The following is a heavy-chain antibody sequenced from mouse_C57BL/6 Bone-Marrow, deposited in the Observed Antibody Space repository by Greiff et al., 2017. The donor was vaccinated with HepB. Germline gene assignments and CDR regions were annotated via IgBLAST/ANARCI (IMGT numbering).Heavy chain of an antibody. D-gene: IGHD1-1*01. CDR1: GFTFSDYY. CDR2: INYDGSST. V-gene: IGHV5-16*01. CDR3: ARGGGVVAVDY. J-gene: IGHJ4*01. Sequence: EVKLVESEGGLVQPGSSMKLSCTASGFTFSDYYMAWVRQVPEKGLEWVANINYDGSSTYYLDSLKSRFIISRDNAKNILYLQMSSLKSEDTATYYCARGGGVVAVDYWGQGTSVTVSS.